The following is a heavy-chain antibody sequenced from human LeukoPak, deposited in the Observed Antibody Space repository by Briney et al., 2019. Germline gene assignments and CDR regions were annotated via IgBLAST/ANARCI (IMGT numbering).Heavy chain of an antibody. CDR3: ARAPYYDILTGYYTRGHYFDY. Sequence: GGSLRLSCAASGFTVSSNYMSWVRQAPGKGLEWVSVIYSGGSTYYADSVKGRFTISRDNSKNTLYLQMNSLRAEDTAVYYCARAPYYDILTGYYTRGHYFDYWGQGTLVTVSS. J-gene: IGHJ4*02. V-gene: IGHV3-66*01. D-gene: IGHD3-9*01. CDR1: GFTVSSNY. CDR2: IYSGGST.